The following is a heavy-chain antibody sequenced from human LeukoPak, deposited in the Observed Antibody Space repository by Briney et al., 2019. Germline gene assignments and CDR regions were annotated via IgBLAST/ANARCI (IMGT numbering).Heavy chain of an antibody. CDR1: GGSISSSSYY. Sequence: SETLSLTCTVSGGSISSSSYYWGWIRQPPENGLEWIGEINHSGSTKYNPSLKSRVTISVDTSKNQFSLKLSSVTAADTAVYYCARDGGYHTSFDYWGQGTLVTVSS. D-gene: IGHD3-3*01. V-gene: IGHV4-39*07. CDR2: INHSGST. J-gene: IGHJ4*02. CDR3: ARDGGYHTSFDY.